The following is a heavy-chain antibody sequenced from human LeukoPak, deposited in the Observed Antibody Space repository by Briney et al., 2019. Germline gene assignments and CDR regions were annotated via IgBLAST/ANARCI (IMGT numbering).Heavy chain of an antibody. J-gene: IGHJ3*02. D-gene: IGHD2-2*01. CDR3: AKDMVYQLLVGDAFDI. CDR2: ISWNGGSI. V-gene: IGHV3-9*03. CDR1: GFTFDDYA. Sequence: GRSLRLSCAASGFTFDDYAMHWVRQAPGKGLEWVSGISWNGGSIAYADSVKGLFTISRDNAKNSLYLQMNSLRAEDMALYYCAKDMVYQLLVGDAFDIWGQGTMVTVSS.